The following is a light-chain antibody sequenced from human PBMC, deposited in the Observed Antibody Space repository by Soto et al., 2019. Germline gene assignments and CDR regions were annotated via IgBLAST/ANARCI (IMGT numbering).Light chain of an antibody. J-gene: IGKJ4*01. Sequence: DIQMTQSPSSLSASVGDRVTITCQARQDISTHLTSFQQKPGKAPKLLIYDVSILETVVPTRFSGSGSGTHFTFSISSLQPEDIATYYCQQFYSLPLTFGGGTRVEIK. CDR1: QDISTH. V-gene: IGKV1-33*01. CDR2: DVS. CDR3: QQFYSLPLT.